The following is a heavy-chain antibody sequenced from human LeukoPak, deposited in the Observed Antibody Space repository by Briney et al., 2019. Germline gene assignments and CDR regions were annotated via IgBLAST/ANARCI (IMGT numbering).Heavy chain of an antibody. CDR1: GFTFNNAC. CDR2: INYKTNGGTV. CDR3: ATDHRTIYGVVFPDY. V-gene: IGHV3-15*01. D-gene: IGHD3-3*01. J-gene: IGHJ4*02. Sequence: PGGSLRLSCAASGFTFNNACMSWVRQAPGEGREGVGRINYKTNGGTVDYAARVEGRFTISRDESKDTLYLQMNSLKPEDTAVYYCATDHRTIYGVVFPDYWGQGTLVTVSS.